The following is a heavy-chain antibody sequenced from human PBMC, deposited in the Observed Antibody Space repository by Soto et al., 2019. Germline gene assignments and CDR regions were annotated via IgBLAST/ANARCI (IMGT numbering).Heavy chain of an antibody. CDR3: AADGSYHEFRYYGMDV. CDR2: ISYDGSNK. Sequence: PGGSLRLSFAASGFTFSLYGMHWVRHAPGKGLEWVAVISYDGSNKYYADSVKGRFTISRDNSKNTLYLQMNSLRAEDTAVYYCAADGSYHEFRYYGMDVWGQGTTVTVAS. CDR1: GFTFSLYG. J-gene: IGHJ6*02. V-gene: IGHV3-30*03. D-gene: IGHD1-26*01.